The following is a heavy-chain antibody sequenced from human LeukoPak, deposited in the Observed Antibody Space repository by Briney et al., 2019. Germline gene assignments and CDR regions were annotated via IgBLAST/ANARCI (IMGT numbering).Heavy chain of an antibody. CDR3: ARGEDYYGSGSFDY. J-gene: IGHJ4*02. Sequence: ASVKVSCKASGYTFSNYGIYWVRQAPGQGLEWMGWISAYNGNTNSAQKIRGRVAMTTDTSTNTVYMELKSLRSDDTAVYYCARGEDYYGSGSFDYWGQGTLVTVSS. V-gene: IGHV1-18*01. CDR1: GYTFSNYG. CDR2: ISAYNGNT. D-gene: IGHD3-10*01.